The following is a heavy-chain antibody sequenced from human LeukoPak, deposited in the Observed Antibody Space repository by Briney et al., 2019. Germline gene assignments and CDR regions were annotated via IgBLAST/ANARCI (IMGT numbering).Heavy chain of an antibody. J-gene: IGHJ4*02. D-gene: IGHD6-19*01. CDR3: ARDSSGWWGYFDY. CDR2: FYYTGST. V-gene: IGHV4-61*01. CDR1: GGSVSGGSYY. Sequence: PSETLSLTCTVSGGSVSGGSYYWSWIRQPPGKGLEWIGYFYYTGSTNYNPSLKSRVTISVDTSKNQFSLKLSSVTAADTAVYYCARDSSGWWGYFDYWGQGTLVTVSS.